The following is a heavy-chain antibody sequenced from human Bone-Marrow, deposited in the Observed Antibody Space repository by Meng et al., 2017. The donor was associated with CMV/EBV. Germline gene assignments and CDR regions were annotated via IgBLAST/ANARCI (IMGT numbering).Heavy chain of an antibody. Sequence: SETLSLTCAVYGGSLSDYYYSWIRQPPGKGLEWIGEINHSGSTNYNPSLKSRVTISVDTSKNQFSLKLSSVTAADTAVYYCASGGMAVAGTGGWFDPWGQGTLVTVSS. CDR1: GGSLSDYY. D-gene: IGHD6-19*01. CDR2: INHSGST. CDR3: ASGGMAVAGTGGWFDP. J-gene: IGHJ5*02. V-gene: IGHV4-34*01.